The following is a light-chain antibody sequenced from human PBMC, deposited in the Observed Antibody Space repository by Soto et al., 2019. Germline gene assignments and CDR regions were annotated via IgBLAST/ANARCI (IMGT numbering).Light chain of an antibody. Sequence: QSALTQPPSASGSPGQSVTISCTGTSSDVGAYNYVSWYQHRPGKAPKLMIYDVSNRPSGASNRFSGSKSGNTASLTISGLQAEDEADYYCSSFTNTYSYVFGTGTKLTVL. CDR2: DVS. V-gene: IGLV2-14*01. J-gene: IGLJ1*01. CDR1: SSDVGAYNY. CDR3: SSFTNTYSYV.